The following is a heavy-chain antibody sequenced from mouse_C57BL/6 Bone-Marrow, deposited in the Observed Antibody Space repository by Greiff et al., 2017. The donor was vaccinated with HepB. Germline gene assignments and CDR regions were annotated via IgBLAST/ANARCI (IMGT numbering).Heavy chain of an antibody. CDR3: ARQVRVAMDY. Sequence: QVHVKQSGAELARPGASVKLSCKASGYTFTSYGISWVKQRTGQGLEWIGEIYPRSGNTYYNEKFKGKATLTADKSSSTAYMELRSLTSEDSAVYFCARQVRVAMDYWGQGTSVTVSS. V-gene: IGHV1-81*01. CDR2: IYPRSGNT. CDR1: GYTFTSYG. D-gene: IGHD2-5*01. J-gene: IGHJ4*01.